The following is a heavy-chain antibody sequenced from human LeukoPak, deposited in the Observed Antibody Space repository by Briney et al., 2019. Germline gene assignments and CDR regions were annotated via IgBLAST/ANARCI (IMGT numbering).Heavy chain of an antibody. J-gene: IGHJ5*02. V-gene: IGHV1-2*02. Sequence: ASVKVSCKASGDTFTDYYMHWVRQAPGQGLEWMGWINPNSGGTNYAQKFQGRVTMTRDTSISTAYMELRRLRSDDTAVYYCAKGGSNPWYFLLDNNWFDPWGQGTLVTVSS. D-gene: IGHD2/OR15-2a*01. CDR2: INPNSGGT. CDR1: GDTFTDYY. CDR3: AKGGSNPWYFLLDNNWFDP.